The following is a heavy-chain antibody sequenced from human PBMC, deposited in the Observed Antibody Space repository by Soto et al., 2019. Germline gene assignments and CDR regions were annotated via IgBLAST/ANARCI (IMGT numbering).Heavy chain of an antibody. CDR2: ISYDGSNK. V-gene: IGHV3-30*18. Sequence: QVQLVESGGGVVQPGRSLRLSCAASGFTFSSYGMHWVRQAPGKGLEWVAVISYDGSNKYYADSVKGRFTISRDNSKNTLYLQMNSLRAEDTAVYYCAKDRDYGGNPGGGWFDPWGQGTLVTVSS. CDR3: AKDRDYGGNPGGGWFDP. CDR1: GFTFSSYG. J-gene: IGHJ5*02. D-gene: IGHD4-17*01.